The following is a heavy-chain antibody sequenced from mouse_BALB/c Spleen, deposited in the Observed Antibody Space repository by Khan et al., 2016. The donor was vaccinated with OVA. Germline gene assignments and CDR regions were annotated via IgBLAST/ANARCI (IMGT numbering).Heavy chain of an antibody. Sequence: EVELVESGGGLMKPGGSLKLSCAASGFTFNNYAMSWVRQTQEKRLEWVATVSSGGSYTSYPASGRGRFTISRGTAKNTLHLQLSSRRSEDTAMYYCESQGGIYDGPCDYWGQGTTLTVSS. CDR2: VSSGGSYT. V-gene: IGHV5-9-3*01. D-gene: IGHD2-3*01. CDR1: GFTFNNYA. CDR3: ESQGGIYDGPCDY. J-gene: IGHJ2*01.